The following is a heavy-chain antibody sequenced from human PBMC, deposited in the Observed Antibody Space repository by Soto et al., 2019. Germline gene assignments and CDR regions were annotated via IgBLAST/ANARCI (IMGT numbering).Heavy chain of an antibody. CDR1: GGSISSYY. Sequence: SETLSLTCTVSGGSISSYYWSWIRQPPGKGLEWIGYTFYSGSTKYNPSPKSRATISVDRSKTHFSLNPSSVTAADTAVYYCARDKGRYDSGMDVWGQGTTVTVSS. CDR3: ARDKGRYDSGMDV. J-gene: IGHJ6*02. D-gene: IGHD3-9*01. V-gene: IGHV4-59*01. CDR2: TFYSGST.